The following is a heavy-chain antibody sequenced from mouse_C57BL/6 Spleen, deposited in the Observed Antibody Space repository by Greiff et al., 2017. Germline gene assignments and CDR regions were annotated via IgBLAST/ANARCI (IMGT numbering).Heavy chain of an antibody. Sequence: EVQLQQSGPELVKPGASVKLPCKASGYTFTDYNMDWVKQSHGKSLEWIGDINPNNGGTIYNQKFKGKDTLTVDKSYSTAYMELKSLTSEDTAVYYCARRDGRSSNDWYFDVWGTGTAVTVSS. D-gene: IGHD1-1*01. V-gene: IGHV1-18*01. CDR1: GYTFTDYN. CDR2: INPNNGGT. CDR3: ARRDGRSSNDWYFDV. J-gene: IGHJ1*03.